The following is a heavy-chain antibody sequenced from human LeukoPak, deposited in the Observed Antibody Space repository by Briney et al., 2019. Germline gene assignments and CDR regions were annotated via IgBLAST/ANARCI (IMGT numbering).Heavy chain of an antibody. D-gene: IGHD2-15*01. J-gene: IGHJ4*02. V-gene: IGHV4-61*02. CDR1: GGSISSGSYY. CDR3: ARGRGYYFDY. Sequence: PSETLSLTCTVSGGSISSGSYYWSWIRQPAGKGLEWIGRIYTSGSTNYNPSLKSRVTISVDTSKNQFSLKLSSVTAADTAVYYCARGRGYYFDYWGQGTLVTVSS. CDR2: IYTSGST.